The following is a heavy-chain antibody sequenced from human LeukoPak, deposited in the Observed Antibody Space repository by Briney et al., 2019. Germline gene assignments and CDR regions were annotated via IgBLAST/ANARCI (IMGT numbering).Heavy chain of an antibody. CDR2: INPNSGGT. Sequence: ASVKVSCKASGYTFTGYYMHWVRQAPGQGLEWMGWINPNSGGTNYAQKFQGRVTMTRDTSISTAYMELSRLRSDDTAVYYCARVHLTGYYKAPSYWGQGTLVTVSS. J-gene: IGHJ4*02. V-gene: IGHV1-2*02. CDR3: ARVHLTGYYKAPSY. D-gene: IGHD3-9*01. CDR1: GYTFTGYY.